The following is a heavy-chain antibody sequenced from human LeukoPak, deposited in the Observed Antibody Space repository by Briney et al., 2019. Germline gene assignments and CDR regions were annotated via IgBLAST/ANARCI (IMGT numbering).Heavy chain of an antibody. V-gene: IGHV3-64*01. Sequence: GGSLRLSCAASGFTFSSYAMHWARQAPGKGLEYVSAISSNGDSTYYANSVKGRFTISRDNSKNTLYLQMGSLRAEDMAVYYCARDRPNLRYDYWGQGTLVTVSS. D-gene: IGHD4-17*01. CDR3: ARDRPNLRYDY. J-gene: IGHJ4*02. CDR1: GFTFSSYA. CDR2: ISSNGDST.